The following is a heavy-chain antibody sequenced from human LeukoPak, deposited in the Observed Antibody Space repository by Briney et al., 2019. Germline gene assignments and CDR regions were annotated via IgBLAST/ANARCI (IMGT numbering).Heavy chain of an antibody. CDR2: ISYDGSNK. J-gene: IGHJ4*02. D-gene: IGHD5-18*01. CDR1: GFTFSSYG. CDR3: AGMGYSYGYDY. V-gene: IGHV3-30*03. Sequence: PGGSLRLSCAASGFTFSSYGMHWVRQAPGKGLEWVAVISYDGSNKYYADPVKGRFTISRDNSKNTLYLQMNSLRAEDTAVYYCAGMGYSYGYDYWGQGTLVTVSS.